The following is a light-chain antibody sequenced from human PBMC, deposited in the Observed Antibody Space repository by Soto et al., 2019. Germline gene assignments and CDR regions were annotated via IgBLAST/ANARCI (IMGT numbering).Light chain of an antibody. CDR2: DAS. CDR1: QSISSW. CDR3: QQYNSYSVT. J-gene: IGKJ1*01. V-gene: IGKV1-5*01. Sequence: DIQMTQSPSTLSASVGDRVTITCLASQSISSWLAWYQKKPGKAPKLIIYDASSLESGVPSRFSGSGSGTECNLTISSLQPDDFATYYCQQYNSYSVTLGQGTKVDIK.